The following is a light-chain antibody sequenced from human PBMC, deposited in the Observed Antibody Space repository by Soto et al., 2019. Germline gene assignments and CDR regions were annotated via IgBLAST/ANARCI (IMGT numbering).Light chain of an antibody. CDR1: QSINNY. J-gene: IGKJ4*02. Sequence: EIVLTQSPVTLSLSPGERATLSCRASQSINNYLAWYQQKPVQPPRLLIYDASNRATAIPVRFSASGSGTDFTLTTSSLAPEDSAVYYCQYRGIWPPGATFGGGTKVVIK. CDR3: QYRGIWPPGAT. CDR2: DAS. V-gene: IGKV3-11*01.